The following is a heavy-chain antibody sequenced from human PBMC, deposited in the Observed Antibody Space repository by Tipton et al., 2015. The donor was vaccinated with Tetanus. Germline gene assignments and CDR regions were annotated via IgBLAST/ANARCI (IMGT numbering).Heavy chain of an antibody. Sequence: GLVKSSQTLSLTCAISGDSVSSNSAAWNWIRQSPSRGLEWLGRTYYRSKWYNDYAVSVKSRITINPDTSKNQFSLQLNSVTPEDTAVYYCARDRAYYYDSSGYQYYYYYYGMDVWGQGTTVPVSS. D-gene: IGHD3-22*01. CDR1: GDSVSSNSAA. J-gene: IGHJ6*02. CDR2: TYYRSKWYN. CDR3: ARDRAYYYDSSGYQYYYYYYGMDV. V-gene: IGHV6-1*01.